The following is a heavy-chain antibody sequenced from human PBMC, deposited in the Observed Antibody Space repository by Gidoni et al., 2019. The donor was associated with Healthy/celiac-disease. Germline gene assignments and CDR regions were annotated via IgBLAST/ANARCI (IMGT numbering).Heavy chain of an antibody. CDR1: GYTFTSYG. D-gene: IGHD3-9*01. Sequence: QVQLVQSGAEVKKPGASVKVSCKASGYTFTSYGISWVRQAPGQGLEWMGWISAYNGNTNYAQKLQGRVTMTTDTSTSTAYMELRSLRSDDTAVYYRARDSEDDILTGYSPPFNYWGQGTLVTVSS. V-gene: IGHV1-18*01. CDR3: ARDSEDDILTGYSPPFNY. J-gene: IGHJ4*02. CDR2: ISAYNGNT.